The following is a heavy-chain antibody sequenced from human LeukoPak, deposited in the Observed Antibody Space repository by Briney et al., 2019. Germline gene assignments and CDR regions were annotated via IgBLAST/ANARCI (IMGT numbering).Heavy chain of an antibody. CDR2: INHSGST. CDR3: ASERLYYYYGMDV. J-gene: IGHJ6*02. CDR1: GGSFSGYY. Sequence: PSETLSLTCAVYGGSFSGYYWSWIRQPPGKGLEWIGEINHSGSTNYNPSLKSRVTISVDTSKNQFSLKLSSVTAADTAVYYCASERLYYYYGMDVWGQGTTVTVSS. V-gene: IGHV4-34*01.